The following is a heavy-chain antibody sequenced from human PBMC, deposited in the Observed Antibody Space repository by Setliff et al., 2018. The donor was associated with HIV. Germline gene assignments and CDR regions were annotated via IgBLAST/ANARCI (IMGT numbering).Heavy chain of an antibody. CDR3: ARDSLRHRDLEWSHNWFDP. CDR1: GGSVNSGGFY. Sequence: SETLSLTCTVSGGSVNSGGFYWSWVRQHPERGLEWIGFIYHSGGAYYNPSLKSRAKISVDTSKNQFSLKLTSVTVADTALYFCARDSLRHRDLEWSHNWFDPWGQGTLVTVSS. CDR2: IYHSGGA. D-gene: IGHD3-3*01. J-gene: IGHJ5*02. V-gene: IGHV4-31*03.